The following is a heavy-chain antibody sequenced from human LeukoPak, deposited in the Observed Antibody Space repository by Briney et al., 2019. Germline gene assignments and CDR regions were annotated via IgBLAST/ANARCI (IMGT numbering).Heavy chain of an antibody. V-gene: IGHV1-69*05. CDR2: IIPIFGTA. CDR3: AKDGSEYSSSPGGFDF. J-gene: IGHJ4*02. Sequence: SVKVSCKAAGGTFSSYAISWVRQAPGQGLEWMGGIIPIFGTANYAQTVQGRVTITTDKSTSPAYMELSSLRSEDTAVYHCAKDGSEYSSSPGGFDFWGQGTLVTVSS. D-gene: IGHD6-6*01. CDR1: GGTFSSYA.